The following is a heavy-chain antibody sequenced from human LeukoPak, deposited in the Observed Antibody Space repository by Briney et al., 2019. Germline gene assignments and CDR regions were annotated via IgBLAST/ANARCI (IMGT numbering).Heavy chain of an antibody. CDR3: ARDFNDFWCGYSFDY. V-gene: IGHV1-18*01. CDR1: GYTFTSYG. J-gene: IGHJ4*02. Sequence: ASVKVSCKASGYTFTSYGISWVRQAPGQGLEWMGWISAYNGNTNYAQKLQGRVTMTTDTSTSTAYMELRSLRSDDTAVYYCARDFNDFWCGYSFDYWGQGTLVTVSS. D-gene: IGHD3-3*01. CDR2: ISAYNGNT.